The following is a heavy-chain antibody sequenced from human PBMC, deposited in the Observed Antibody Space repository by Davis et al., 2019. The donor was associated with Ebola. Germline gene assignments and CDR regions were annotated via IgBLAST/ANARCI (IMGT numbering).Heavy chain of an antibody. CDR3: ARVAMTANAFDI. V-gene: IGHV3-48*03. CDR1: GFTFSTYE. Sequence: GESLKISCAGSGFTFSTYEMNWVRQAPGKGLEWISYIRGSSSTIYYADSVKGRFTISRDNAKNSVYLQMNSLRPEDTAVYYCARVAMTANAFDIWGQGTMVTVAS. D-gene: IGHD5-18*01. CDR2: IRGSSSTI. J-gene: IGHJ3*02.